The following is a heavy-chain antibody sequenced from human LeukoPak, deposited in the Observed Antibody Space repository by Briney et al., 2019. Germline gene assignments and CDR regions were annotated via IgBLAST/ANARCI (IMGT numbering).Heavy chain of an antibody. V-gene: IGHV1-8*02. CDR3: ARVYIASGGDV. J-gene: IGHJ6*02. D-gene: IGHD2-15*01. CDR2: MNPNSGNT. Sequence: ASVKVSCKASGGTFSSYAISWVRQAPGQGLEWMGWMNPNSGNTGYAQKFQGRVTMTRNTSISTAYMELSSLRSEDTAVYYCARVYIASGGDVWGQGTTVTVSS. CDR1: GGTFSSYA.